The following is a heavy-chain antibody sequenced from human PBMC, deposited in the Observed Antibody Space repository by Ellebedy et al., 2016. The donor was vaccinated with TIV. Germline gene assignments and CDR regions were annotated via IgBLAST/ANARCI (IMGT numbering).Heavy chain of an antibody. J-gene: IGHJ4*02. Sequence: GESLKISCAASGFTFSSYAMHWVRQAPGKGLEWVAVISYDGSNKYYADSVKGRFTISRDNSKNTLYLQMNSLRAEDTAVYYCASLYGGNSEGFDYWGQGTLVTVSS. V-gene: IGHV3-30-3*01. CDR3: ASLYGGNSEGFDY. CDR1: GFTFSSYA. CDR2: ISYDGSNK. D-gene: IGHD4-23*01.